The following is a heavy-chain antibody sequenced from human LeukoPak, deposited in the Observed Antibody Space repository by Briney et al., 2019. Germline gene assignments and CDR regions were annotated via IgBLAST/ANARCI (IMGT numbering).Heavy chain of an antibody. CDR2: INPNSGGT. CDR3: ARGQRITVVRGGNSRFDP. J-gene: IGHJ5*02. V-gene: IGHV1-2*02. Sequence: GASVKVSCKASGYTFTGYYMHWVRQAPGQGLEWMGWINPNSGGTNYAQKFQGRVTMTRDTSISTAYMELSRLRSDDTAVYYCARGQRITVVRGGNSRFDPWGQGTLVTVSS. D-gene: IGHD3-10*01. CDR1: GYTFTGYY.